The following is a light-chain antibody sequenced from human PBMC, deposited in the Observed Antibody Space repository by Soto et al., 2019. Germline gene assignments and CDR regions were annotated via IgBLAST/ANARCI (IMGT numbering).Light chain of an antibody. CDR3: QHYNSYSEA. CDR1: QTISSW. V-gene: IGKV1-5*03. CDR2: KAS. J-gene: IGKJ1*01. Sequence: DIQMTQSPSTLSGSVGDRVTITCRASQTISSWLAWYQQEPGKAPKLLIYKASTLKSGVPSRFSGSGSGTEFTLTISSLQPDDFATYYCQHYNSYSEAFGQGTKVALK.